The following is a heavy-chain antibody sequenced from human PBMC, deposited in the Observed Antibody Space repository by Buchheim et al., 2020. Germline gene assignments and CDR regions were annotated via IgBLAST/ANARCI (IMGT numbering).Heavy chain of an antibody. CDR1: GFTFSSYE. CDR3: ARAGDSSGYPYYWYFDL. CDR2: ISVSAGPGSSGSTI. J-gene: IGHJ2*01. Sequence: EELLVDSGGGLVEPGGSLRLSCAASGFTFSSYEMNWVRQAPGKGLEWVSSISVSAGPGSSGSTIYYADSVRGRFTISRDNAQNSLYLQMNRMRADDTAFYYCARAGDSSGYPYYWYFDLWGRGSL. V-gene: IGHV3-23*04. D-gene: IGHD3-22*01.